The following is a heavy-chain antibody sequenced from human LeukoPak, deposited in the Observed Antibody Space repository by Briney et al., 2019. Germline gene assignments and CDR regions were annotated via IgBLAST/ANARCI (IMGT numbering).Heavy chain of an antibody. V-gene: IGHV1-2*02. CDR3: ARDGSGSYYKNWFDP. Sequence: GASVKVSCKASGYTFTGYYMHWVRQAPGQGLEWMGWINPNSGGTNYAKKFQGRVTMTRDTSISTAYMELSRLRSDDTAVYYCARDGSGSYYKNWFDPWGQGTLVTVSS. CDR2: INPNSGGT. CDR1: GYTFTGYY. J-gene: IGHJ5*02. D-gene: IGHD3-10*01.